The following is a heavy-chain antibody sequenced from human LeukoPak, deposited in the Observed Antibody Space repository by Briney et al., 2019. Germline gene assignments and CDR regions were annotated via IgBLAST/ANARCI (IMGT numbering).Heavy chain of an antibody. D-gene: IGHD3-10*01. Sequence: ASVKVSCKASGYTFTSYGISWVRQATGQGLGWMGWMNPKTGFTAYAQILQGRLTMTRNTSINTIYMELSGLRSEDTAIYYCARKNRLYNGEGTLGYWGQGSLVTVSS. CDR3: ARKNRLYNGEGTLGY. V-gene: IGHV1-8*02. CDR2: MNPKTGFT. J-gene: IGHJ4*02. CDR1: GYTFTSYG.